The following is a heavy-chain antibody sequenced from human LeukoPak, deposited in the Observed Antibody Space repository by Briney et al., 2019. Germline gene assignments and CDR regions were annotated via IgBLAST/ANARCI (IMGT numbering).Heavy chain of an antibody. CDR1: GGSINSYY. CDR2: IFHTGST. D-gene: IGHD2-15*01. V-gene: IGHV4-59*12. CDR3: ARGPRLGYCSGGSCHGGSPF. Sequence: SETLSLTCTVSGGSINSYYWSWIRQPPGKGLEWIGYIFHTGSTNYNPSLKSRVTISVDTSKNQFSLKLSSVTAADTAVYYCARGPRLGYCSGGSCHGGSPFWGQGTMVTVSS. J-gene: IGHJ3*01.